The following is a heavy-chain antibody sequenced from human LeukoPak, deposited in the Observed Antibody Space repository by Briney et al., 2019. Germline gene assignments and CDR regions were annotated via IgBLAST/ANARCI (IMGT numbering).Heavy chain of an antibody. J-gene: IGHJ5*02. V-gene: IGHV1-18*01. CDR2: ISAYNGNT. CDR1: GGTFSSYS. CDR3: ARASTTMVRGTFGWFDP. D-gene: IGHD3-10*01. Sequence: ASVKVSCKASGGTFSSYSISWVRQAPGQGLEWMGWISAYNGNTNYAQKLQGRVTMTTDTSTSTAYMELRSLRSDDTAVYYCARASTTMVRGTFGWFDPWGQGTLVTVSS.